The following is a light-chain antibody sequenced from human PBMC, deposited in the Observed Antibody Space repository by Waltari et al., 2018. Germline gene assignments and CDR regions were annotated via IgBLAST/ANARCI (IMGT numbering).Light chain of an antibody. J-gene: IGLJ2*01. CDR2: DDT. Sequence: YELTQPPSVSVAPGKTAKISCGGHAIRDKTGHWYQQKPGQAPVLVIYDDTVRPSGIPKRISGSDTATLTIARVEAGDEAVYYCQVWDGDADHPVFGGGTKLTVL. CDR1: AIRDKT. V-gene: IGLV3-21*03. CDR3: QVWDGDADHPV.